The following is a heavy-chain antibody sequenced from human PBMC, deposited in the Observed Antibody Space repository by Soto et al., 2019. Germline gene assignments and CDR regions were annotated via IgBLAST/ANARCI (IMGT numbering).Heavy chain of an antibody. CDR2: LNTNSGNT. CDR3: ALTYSGYAFYYYGMAV. V-gene: IGHV1-8*01. D-gene: IGHD5-12*01. CDR1: GYTFTSYD. J-gene: IGHJ6*02. Sequence: QVQLVQSGAEVKKPGASVKVSCKASGYTFTSYDINWVRQATGQGLEWMGWLNTNSGNTGYAQKFQGRVTMDRNTDLSTAYMELSGLRSEDTAVYYFALTYSGYAFYYYGMAVWGQGTTVTVSS.